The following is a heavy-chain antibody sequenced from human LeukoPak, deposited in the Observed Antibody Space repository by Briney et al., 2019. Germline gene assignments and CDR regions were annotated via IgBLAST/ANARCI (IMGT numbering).Heavy chain of an antibody. Sequence: ASVKVSCKASGYTFICYYMHWVRQAPGQGHEWMGWISPNSGDTNYAQNFQGRVTMTRDTSISTAYMELSRLTSDDTAVYYCARGRDKTTSPAIDYWGQGTLVTVSS. CDR1: GYTFICYY. CDR3: ARGRDKTTSPAIDY. D-gene: IGHD2-2*01. J-gene: IGHJ4*02. V-gene: IGHV1-2*02. CDR2: ISPNSGDT.